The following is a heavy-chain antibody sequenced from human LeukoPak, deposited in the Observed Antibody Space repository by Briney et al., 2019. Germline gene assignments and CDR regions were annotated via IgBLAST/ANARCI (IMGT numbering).Heavy chain of an antibody. CDR3: AKDDAWLQYGN. D-gene: IGHD5-24*01. CDR2: ISPSGGIT. J-gene: IGHJ4*02. CDR1: GFTFSSHG. V-gene: IGHV3-23*01. Sequence: PGGTLRLSCAASGFTFSSHGMNWVRQAPGKGLEWVSGISPSGGITYYTDSVKGRFTISRDNSKTTLYLQMNSLRAEDTAVYYCAKDDAWLQYGNWGRGTLVTVSS.